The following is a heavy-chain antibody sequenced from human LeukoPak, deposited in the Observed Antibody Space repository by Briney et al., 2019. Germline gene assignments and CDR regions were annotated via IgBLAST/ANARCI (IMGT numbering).Heavy chain of an antibody. Sequence: PSETRSLTCTVSGGSISSYYWSWIRQPPGKGLEWIGYIYYSGSTNYNPSLKSRVTISVDTSKNQFSLKLSSVTAADTAVYYCARRIQLWLGFDYWGQGTLVTVSS. D-gene: IGHD5-18*01. V-gene: IGHV4-59*08. CDR1: GGSISSYY. CDR3: ARRIQLWLGFDY. J-gene: IGHJ4*02. CDR2: IYYSGST.